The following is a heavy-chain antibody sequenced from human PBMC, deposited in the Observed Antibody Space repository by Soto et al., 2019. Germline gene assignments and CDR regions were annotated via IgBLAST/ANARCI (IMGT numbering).Heavy chain of an antibody. Sequence: GGSLRLSCAASGFTLSNFAMHWVRQTPGKGLEWVAVSSHDGSHQFYADSVQGRFTISRDNSRNSLYLQINSLRSEDTALYYCAREHGEGGHGHSFGTPDYWGQGTLVTVSS. V-gene: IGHV3-30-3*01. J-gene: IGHJ4*02. CDR2: SSHDGSHQ. CDR1: GFTLSNFA. CDR3: AREHGEGGHGHSFGTPDY. D-gene: IGHD5-18*01.